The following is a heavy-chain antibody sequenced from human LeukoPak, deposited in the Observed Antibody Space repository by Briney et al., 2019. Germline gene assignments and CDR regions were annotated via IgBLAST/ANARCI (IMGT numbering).Heavy chain of an antibody. Sequence: GGSLRLSCAASGFTFSSYAMNWVRQAPGKGPEWVSVISGGGGGTYYADSVKGRFTISRDNSKNTLYLQMNSLRAEDTAVYYCAKEWRRDEIVIFYYGMDVWGQGTTVTVSS. V-gene: IGHV3-23*01. D-gene: IGHD3-16*02. CDR3: AKEWRRDEIVIFYYGMDV. CDR2: ISGGGGGT. J-gene: IGHJ6*02. CDR1: GFTFSSYA.